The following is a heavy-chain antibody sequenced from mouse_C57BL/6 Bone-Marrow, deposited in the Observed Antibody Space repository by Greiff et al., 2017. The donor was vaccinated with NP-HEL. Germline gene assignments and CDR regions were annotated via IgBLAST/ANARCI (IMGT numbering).Heavy chain of an antibody. CDR2: IDPETGGT. CDR3: TERGYYAMDY. V-gene: IGHV1-15*01. J-gene: IGHJ4*01. Sequence: VKLVESGAELVRPGASVTLSCKASGYTFTDYEMHWVKQTPVHGLEWIGAIDPETGGTAYNQKFKGKAILTADKSSSTAYMELRSLTSEDSAVYYCTERGYYAMDYWGQGTSVTVSS. CDR1: GYTFTDYE.